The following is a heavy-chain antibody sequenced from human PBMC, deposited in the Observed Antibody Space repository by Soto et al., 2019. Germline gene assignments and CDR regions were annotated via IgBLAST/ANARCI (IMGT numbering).Heavy chain of an antibody. Sequence: GGSLRLSCAASGFTFSSYWMSWVRQAPGKGLEWVANIKQDGSEKYYVDSVKGRFTISRDNAKNSLYLQMNSLRAEDTAVYYCARGWDLRFLEWLHNPPFDYWGQGTLVTVSS. CDR2: IKQDGSEK. CDR1: GFTFSSYW. CDR3: ARGWDLRFLEWLHNPPFDY. J-gene: IGHJ4*02. V-gene: IGHV3-7*01. D-gene: IGHD3-3*01.